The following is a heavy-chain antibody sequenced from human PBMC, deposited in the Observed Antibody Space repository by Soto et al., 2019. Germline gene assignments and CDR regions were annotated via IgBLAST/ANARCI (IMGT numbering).Heavy chain of an antibody. CDR1: GYTFTSYA. J-gene: IGHJ5*02. Sequence: GASVKVSCKASGYTFTSYAMHWVRQAPGQRLEWMGWINAGNGNTKYSQKFQGRVTITRDTSASTAYMELSSLRSEDTAVYYCARNYCSSTSCDNWFDPWGQGTLVTVSS. CDR2: INAGNGNT. CDR3: ARNYCSSTSCDNWFDP. V-gene: IGHV1-3*01. D-gene: IGHD2-2*01.